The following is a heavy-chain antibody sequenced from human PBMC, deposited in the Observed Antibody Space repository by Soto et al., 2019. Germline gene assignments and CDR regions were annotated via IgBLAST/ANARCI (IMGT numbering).Heavy chain of an antibody. V-gene: IGHV4-34*10. Sequence: SETLSLTCGVYGGSFSGYYWTWIRQPPGKGLEWIGYIYHSGSTYYNPSLKSRVTMTTDTSTSTAHMELRSLRSDDTAVYYCARVDTAMVTASYWGQGTLVTVSS. CDR1: GGSFSGYY. CDR3: ARVDTAMVTASY. D-gene: IGHD5-18*01. J-gene: IGHJ4*02. CDR2: IYHSGST.